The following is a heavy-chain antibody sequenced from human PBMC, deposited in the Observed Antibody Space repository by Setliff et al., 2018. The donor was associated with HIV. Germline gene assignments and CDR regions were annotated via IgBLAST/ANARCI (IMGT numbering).Heavy chain of an antibody. V-gene: IGHV1-2*02. CDR2: INPQTGGT. D-gene: IGHD3-3*01. CDR3: ARDLRNSNTLFGVLNFVFDL. J-gene: IGHJ4*02. CDR1: GYTLSSHY. Sequence: RASVKVSCKASGYTLSSHYIHWVRQAPGHRPEWVGWINPQTGGTNFAQKFQGRITMTSDTSVNTAFIELSRLKSDDTALYYCARDLRNSNTLFGVLNFVFDLWGQGTLVTVSS.